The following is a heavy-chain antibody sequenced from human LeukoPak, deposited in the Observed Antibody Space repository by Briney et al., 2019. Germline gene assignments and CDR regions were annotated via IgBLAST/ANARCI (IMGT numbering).Heavy chain of an antibody. CDR1: GGSISSYY. J-gene: IGHJ3*02. CDR2: IYYSGST. CDR3: ARVVAAAGSNAFDI. V-gene: IGHV4-59*01. D-gene: IGHD6-13*01. Sequence: SETLSLTCTVSGGSISSYYWSWIRQPPGKGLEWIGYIYYSGSTNYNPSLKSRVTISVDTSKNQFSLKLSSVTAADAAVYYCARVVAAAGSNAFDIWGQGTTVTVSS.